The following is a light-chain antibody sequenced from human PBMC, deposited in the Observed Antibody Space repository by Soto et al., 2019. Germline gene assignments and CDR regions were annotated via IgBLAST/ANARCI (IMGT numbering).Light chain of an antibody. V-gene: IGKV4-1*01. J-gene: IGKJ2*01. CDR3: KQYYSDFFT. CDR1: QSLLYSSNNKTY. Sequence: DIVMTQSPDSLTVSLGERATINCKSSQSLLYSSNNKTYLAWYQHRPGQSPKMLIFWASARESGVPDRFAGRGSETDFTLTISSLQAEDAAVCDCKQYYSDFFTFGQGTRLAIK. CDR2: WAS.